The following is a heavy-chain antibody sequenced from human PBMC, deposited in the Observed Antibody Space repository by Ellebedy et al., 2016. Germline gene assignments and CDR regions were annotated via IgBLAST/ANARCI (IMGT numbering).Heavy chain of an antibody. CDR2: IRSKTDGETT. V-gene: IGHV3-15*01. D-gene: IGHD1-26*01. CDR3: ATDQVGFGLAV. Sequence: GESLKISXAASGFTFSIAWMSWVRQAPGKGLEWIGRIRSKTDGETTVYAAPVKDRFTISRDDSKDTLYLEMNSLKTEDTAVYYCATDQVGFGLAVWGQGTTVIVS. CDR1: GFTFSIAW. J-gene: IGHJ6*02.